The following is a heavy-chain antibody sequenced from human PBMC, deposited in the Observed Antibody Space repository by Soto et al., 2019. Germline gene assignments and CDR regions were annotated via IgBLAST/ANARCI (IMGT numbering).Heavy chain of an antibody. CDR1: GGTFSSNT. Sequence: GASVKVSCKASGGTFSSNTISWVRQAPGQGLEWMGRIIPILGIANYAQKFQGRVTITADKSTSTAYMELSSLRSEDTAVYYYGSGSPYYFDYWGQGTLVTVSS. CDR3: GSGSPYYFDY. V-gene: IGHV1-69*02. J-gene: IGHJ4*02. D-gene: IGHD3-10*01. CDR2: IIPILGIA.